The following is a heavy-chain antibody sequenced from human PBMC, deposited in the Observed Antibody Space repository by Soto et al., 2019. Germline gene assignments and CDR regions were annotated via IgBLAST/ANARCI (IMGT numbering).Heavy chain of an antibody. D-gene: IGHD3-10*01. CDR3: ARSKMVPGSYFDY. CDR1: GFTFSSYA. J-gene: IGHJ4*02. Sequence: GGSLRLSCAASGFTFSSYAMSWVRQAPGKGLEWVSAISGSGGSTYYADSVKGRFTISRDNSKNTLYLQMNSLRAEDTAVYYCARSKMVPGSYFDYWGQGTLVTVSS. V-gene: IGHV3-23*01. CDR2: ISGSGGST.